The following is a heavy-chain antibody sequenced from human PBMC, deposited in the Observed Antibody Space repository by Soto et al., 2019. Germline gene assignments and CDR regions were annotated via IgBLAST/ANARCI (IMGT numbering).Heavy chain of an antibody. CDR3: ATRRAVAGTLDHHLDY. J-gene: IGHJ4*02. D-gene: IGHD6-19*01. Sequence: SETLSLTCTVCVGSRSSSSYYWGWIGQPPRKGLEWIGSIYYSGSTYYNPSLKSRVTISVDTSKNQFSLKMSSVTAADTAVYYCATRRAVAGTLDHHLDYWGQGTLVTVSS. CDR1: VGSRSSSSYY. V-gene: IGHV4-39*01. CDR2: IYYSGST.